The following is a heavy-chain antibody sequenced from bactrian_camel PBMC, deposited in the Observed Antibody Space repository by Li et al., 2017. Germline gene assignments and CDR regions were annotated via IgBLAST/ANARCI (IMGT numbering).Heavy chain of an antibody. CDR2: LGWRGIT. Sequence: VQLVESGGGSVQAGGSLRLSCAVSVSSANDYCLGWFRQASGKEREGLATLGWRGITAYADSVKGRFTISKDNDKNILYLQMDSLTPEDTAMYYCAAGGFCASDSWCFAEDVCYDFWGQGTQVTVS. V-gene: IGHV3S67*01. J-gene: IGHJ4*01. CDR3: AAGGFCASDSWCFAEDVCYDF. D-gene: IGHD3*01. CDR1: VSSANDYC.